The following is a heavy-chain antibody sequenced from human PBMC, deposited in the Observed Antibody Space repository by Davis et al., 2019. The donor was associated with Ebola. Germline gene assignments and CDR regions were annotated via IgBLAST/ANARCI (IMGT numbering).Heavy chain of an antibody. CDR3: VRGGTTVTRLNYYYYGMDV. Sequence: LRLSCVVSGSSISSAGYSWSWVRQTPGKGLEWIGYIYPSGYTDYNPSLRSRVTISSDASKNQFYLNLSSVTAADTAVYYCVRGGTTVTRLNYYYYGMDVWGQGTTVTVSS. J-gene: IGHJ6*02. CDR1: GSSISSAGYS. V-gene: IGHV4-30-2*01. D-gene: IGHD4-17*01. CDR2: IYPSGYT.